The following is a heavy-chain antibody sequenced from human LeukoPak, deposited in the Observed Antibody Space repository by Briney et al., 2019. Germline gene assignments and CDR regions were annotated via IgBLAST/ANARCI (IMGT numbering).Heavy chain of an antibody. CDR2: INHSGST. CDR3: ARRIVEYYYDSSGYYYVGAFDI. CDR1: GGAFSGYY. V-gene: IGHV4-34*01. J-gene: IGHJ3*02. D-gene: IGHD3-22*01. Sequence: PSETLSLTCAVYGGAFSGYYWSWIRQPPGKGLEWIGEINHSGSTNYNPSLKSRVTISVDTSKNQFSLKLSSVTAADTAVYYCARRIVEYYYDSSGYYYVGAFDIWGQGTMVTVSS.